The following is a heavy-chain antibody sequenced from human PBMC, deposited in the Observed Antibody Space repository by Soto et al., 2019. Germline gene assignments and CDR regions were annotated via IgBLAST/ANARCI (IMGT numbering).Heavy chain of an antibody. CDR2: IYHSGNT. D-gene: IGHD7-27*01. Sequence: SETPSLTCAVSGCSICSGGYSWSWIRQPPGKGLEWIGYIYHSGNTYYNPSLKSRVTISRDNSKNTLFLQMSSLRADDTAVYNCAKDARPDGHWDIDSWGQGTLVTVS. CDR1: GCSICSGGYS. V-gene: IGHV4-30-2*01. CDR3: AKDARPDGHWDIDS. J-gene: IGHJ4*02.